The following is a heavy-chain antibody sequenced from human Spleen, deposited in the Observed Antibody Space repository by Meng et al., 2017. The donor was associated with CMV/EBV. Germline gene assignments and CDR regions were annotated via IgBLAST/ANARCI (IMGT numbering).Heavy chain of an antibody. CDR1: GFTFSNYA. CDR3: AKEEIGYSGSYMGP. Sequence: GESLKISCAASGFTFSNYAMSWVRQAPGKGLEWVSAVTGSGGSTYYADSVKGRFTISRDNSKNTLYLQMNSLRAEDTAVYYCAKEEIGYSGSYMGPWGQGTLVTVSS. V-gene: IGHV3-23*01. D-gene: IGHD1-26*01. J-gene: IGHJ5*02. CDR2: VTGSGGST.